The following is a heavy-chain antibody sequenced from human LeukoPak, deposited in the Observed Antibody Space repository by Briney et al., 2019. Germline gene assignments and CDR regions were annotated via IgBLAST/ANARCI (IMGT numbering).Heavy chain of an antibody. D-gene: IGHD6-13*01. V-gene: IGHV4-38-2*02. CDR3: ARGDSSSWLPCFDY. CDR2: IYHSGST. Sequence: PSETLSLTCTVSGYSISSGYYWGWVRQPPGKGLEWIGSIYHSGSTYYNPSLKSRVTISVDTSKNQFSLKLSSVTAADTAVYYCARGDSSSWLPCFDYWGQGTLVTVSS. J-gene: IGHJ4*02. CDR1: GYSISSGYY.